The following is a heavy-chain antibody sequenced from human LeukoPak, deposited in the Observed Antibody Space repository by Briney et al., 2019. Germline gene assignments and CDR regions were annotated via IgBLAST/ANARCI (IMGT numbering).Heavy chain of an antibody. J-gene: IGHJ4*02. D-gene: IGHD3-22*01. CDR3: AKGGSGSREVWYFDY. CDR1: GFTFSSYG. Sequence: PGGSLRLSCAASGFTFSSYGMTWVRQAPGKGLEWVSYISSSSSTIYYADSVKGRFTISRDNAKNSLYLQLNSLRAEDTAVYYCAKGGSGSREVWYFDYWGQGTLVTVSS. CDR2: ISSSSSTI. V-gene: IGHV3-48*01.